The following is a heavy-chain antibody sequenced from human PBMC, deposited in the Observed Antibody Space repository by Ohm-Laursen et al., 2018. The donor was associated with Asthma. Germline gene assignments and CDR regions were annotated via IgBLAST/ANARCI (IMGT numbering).Heavy chain of an antibody. CDR3: VRGSWYGSTSDAY. V-gene: IGHV3-30*03. Sequence: SLRLSCTAYGFLFSDYAMHWARQAPGKGLEWLDILSYDGHKKHYAESLRGRFFISGDSSENTVELQMNSLRGEDTAVYYCVRGSWYGSTSDAYWGQGTLVTVSS. J-gene: IGHJ4*02. D-gene: IGHD6-19*01. CDR1: GFLFSDYA. CDR2: LSYDGHKK.